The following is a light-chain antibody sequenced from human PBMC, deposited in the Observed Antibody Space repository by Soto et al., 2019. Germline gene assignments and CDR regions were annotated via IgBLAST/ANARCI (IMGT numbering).Light chain of an antibody. J-gene: IGLJ1*01. CDR1: SSDVGNYNY. CDR2: DVS. CDR3: SSYTSSTTLYV. V-gene: IGLV2-14*03. Sequence: QSVLTQPASVSGSPGQSITISCTGASSDVGNYNYASWYQQLPGKAPKLIIYDVSNRPSGVSDRSSGSKSGNTASLTISGLQAEDEADYYCSSYTSSTTLYVFGTGTKVTVL.